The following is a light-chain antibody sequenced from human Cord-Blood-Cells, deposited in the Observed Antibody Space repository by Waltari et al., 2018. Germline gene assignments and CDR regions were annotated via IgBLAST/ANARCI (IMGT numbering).Light chain of an antibody. CDR1: QSVSSN. CDR3: QQYNNWPPFT. J-gene: IGKJ3*01. V-gene: IGKV3-15*01. CDR2: GAS. Sequence: EIVMTQSPATLSVSSGERATLACRASQSVSSNLAWYQQKPGQAPRLLIYGASTRATGIPARFSGSGSGTEFTLTISSLQSEDFAVYCCQQYNNWPPFTFGPGTKVDIK.